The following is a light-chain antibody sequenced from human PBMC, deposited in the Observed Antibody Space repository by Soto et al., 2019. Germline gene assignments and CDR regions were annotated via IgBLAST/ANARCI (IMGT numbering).Light chain of an antibody. J-gene: IGKJ1*01. V-gene: IGKV1-5*03. CDR1: QSISSW. CDR3: QQYNSFPT. Sequence: DIQMTQSPSTLSASVGDRVTITCRASQSISSWLAWYQQKPGKAPKLLIYKASSLESGCPSRFSGSGSGTEFTLTIHRLQPDALANYYCQQYNSFPTFGQGTKVEIK. CDR2: KAS.